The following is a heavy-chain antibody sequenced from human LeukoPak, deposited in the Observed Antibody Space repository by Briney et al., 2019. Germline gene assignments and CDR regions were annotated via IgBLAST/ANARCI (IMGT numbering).Heavy chain of an antibody. CDR1: GLTFDDYG. V-gene: IGHV3-20*04. D-gene: IGHD5-12*01. CDR2: INWNGGST. CDR3: ARGGGYRGYELPY. Sequence: GGSLRLSCAASGLTFDDYGMSWVRQGPGKGLEWVSGINWNGGSTGYADSVKGRFTISRDNAKKSLYLQMDSLRAEDTALYYCARGGGYRGYELPYWGQGTLVTVSS. J-gene: IGHJ4*02.